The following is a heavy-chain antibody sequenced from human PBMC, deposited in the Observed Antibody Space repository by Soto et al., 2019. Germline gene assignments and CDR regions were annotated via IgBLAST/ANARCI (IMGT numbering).Heavy chain of an antibody. J-gene: IGHJ4*02. CDR3: ARDYRYYYDSSGYSFDY. D-gene: IGHD3-22*01. Sequence: SVKVSCKASGGTFSSYAISWVRQAPGQGLEWMGGIIPIFGTANYAQKFQGRVTITADESTSTAYMELSSLRSEDTAVYYCARDYRYYYDSSGYSFDYWGQGTLVTVSS. V-gene: IGHV1-69*13. CDR1: GGTFSSYA. CDR2: IIPIFGTA.